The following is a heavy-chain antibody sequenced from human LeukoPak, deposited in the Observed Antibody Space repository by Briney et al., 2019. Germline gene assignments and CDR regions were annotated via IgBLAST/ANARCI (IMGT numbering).Heavy chain of an antibody. J-gene: IGHJ6*02. Sequence: SETLSLTCTVSGGSISSYYWSWIRQPPGKGLEWIGYIYYSGSTNYNPSLKSRVTISVDTSKNQFSLKLSSVTAADTAVYYCARVPTGGSYYSYYYYYGMDVWGQGTTVTVSS. CDR1: GGSISSYY. CDR2: IYYSGST. CDR3: ARVPTGGSYYSYYYYYGMDV. V-gene: IGHV4-59*12. D-gene: IGHD1-26*01.